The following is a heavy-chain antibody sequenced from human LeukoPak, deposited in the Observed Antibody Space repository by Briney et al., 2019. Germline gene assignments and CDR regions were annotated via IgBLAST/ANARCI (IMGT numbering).Heavy chain of an antibody. V-gene: IGHV3-48*04. CDR2: ISSSSSTI. J-gene: IGHJ4*02. CDR3: ARDLPYYDFWSGYDQFDY. CDR1: GFTFSSYS. D-gene: IGHD3-3*01. Sequence: GGSLRLSCAASGFTFSSYSMNWVRQAPGQGLEWVSYISSSSSTIYYADSVKGRFTISRDNAKNSLYLQMNSLRAEDTAVYYCARDLPYYDFWSGYDQFDYWGQGTLVTVSS.